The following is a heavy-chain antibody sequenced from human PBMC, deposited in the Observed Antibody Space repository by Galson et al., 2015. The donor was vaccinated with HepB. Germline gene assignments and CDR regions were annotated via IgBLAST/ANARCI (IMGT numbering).Heavy chain of an antibody. J-gene: IGHJ5*01. CDR1: GDSISNGFS. Sequence: TLSLTCAVSGDSISNGFSWSWIRQSPEKGLEWIGYIYASGSTSYNPSLNSRVTISVDGSSNQFSLKSTSVTAADTAVYYCVHGANWFDSWGQGTLVTVSS. D-gene: IGHD3-10*01. CDR3: VHGANWFDS. V-gene: IGHV4-30-2*06. CDR2: IYASGST.